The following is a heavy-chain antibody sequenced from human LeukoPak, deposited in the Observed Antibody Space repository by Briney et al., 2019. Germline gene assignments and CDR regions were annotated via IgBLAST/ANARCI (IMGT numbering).Heavy chain of an antibody. CDR3: TTGPTGY. CDR1: GFTFSNAW. J-gene: IGHJ4*02. Sequence: GGSLRLSCAASGFTFSNAWMTCVRPPPGTGLESLARIKSKTAGGTTDYAAPVKGRFTISRDDSKNTLYLQMNSLKTEHTAVYYCTTGPTGYWGQGTLVTVSS. CDR2: IKSKTAGGTT. V-gene: IGHV3-15*01.